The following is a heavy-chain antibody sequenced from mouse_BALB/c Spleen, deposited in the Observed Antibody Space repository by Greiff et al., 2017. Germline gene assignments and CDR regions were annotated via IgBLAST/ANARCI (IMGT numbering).Heavy chain of an antibody. CDR2: ISYDGSN. D-gene: IGHD3-2*01. J-gene: IGHJ3*01. V-gene: IGHV3-6*02. CDR3: ARGQLGAWFAY. CDR1: GYSITSGYY. Sequence: VQLKESGPGLVKPSQSLSLTCSVTGYSITSGYYWNWIRQFPGNKLEWMGYISYDGSNNYNPSLKNRISITRDTSKNQFFLKLNSVTTEDTATYYCARGQLGAWFAYWGQGTLVTVSA.